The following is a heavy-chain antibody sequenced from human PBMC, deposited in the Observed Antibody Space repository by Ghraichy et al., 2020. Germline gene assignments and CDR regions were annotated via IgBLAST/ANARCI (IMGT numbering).Heavy chain of an antibody. V-gene: IGHV3-30*04. J-gene: IGHJ2*01. CDR1: GFNFSRYA. D-gene: IGHD6-13*01. CDR2: ISYDGSNK. CDR3: ARDRLATTGAGGKGYFDL. Sequence: LSLTCAASGFNFSRYAMHWVRQAPGKGLAWVALISYDGSNKYYADSVKGRFTISRDNSENTMYFEMNSLRTEDTAVYYCARDRLATTGAGGKGYFDLWGRGTLVTVSS.